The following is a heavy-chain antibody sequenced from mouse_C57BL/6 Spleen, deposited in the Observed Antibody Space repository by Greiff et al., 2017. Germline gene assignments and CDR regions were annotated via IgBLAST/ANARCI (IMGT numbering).Heavy chain of an antibody. CDR2: IDPSDSET. CDR1: GYTFTSYW. J-gene: IGHJ1*03. V-gene: IGHV1-52*01. CDR3: ARYNDDGSSYGYFDV. Sequence: QVQLQQPGAELVRPGSSVKLSCKASGYTFTSYWMHWVKQRPIQGLEWIGNIDPSDSETPYNQKFKDKATLTVDKSSSTAYMQLSSLTSEDSAVDYGARYNDDGSSYGYFDVWGTGTTVTVSS. D-gene: IGHD1-1*01.